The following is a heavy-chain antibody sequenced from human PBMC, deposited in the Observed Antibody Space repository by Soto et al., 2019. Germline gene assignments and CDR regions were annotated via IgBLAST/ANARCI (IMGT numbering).Heavy chain of an antibody. D-gene: IGHD6-13*01. Sequence: SVKFYCEAGGGTFGSCAISWVRQAPGQGLEWMGGIIPIFGTANYAQKFQGRVTITADESTSTAYMELSSLRSEDTAVYYCARDRAAGVSPNFDYWGQGTLVTVSS. J-gene: IGHJ4*02. CDR2: IIPIFGTA. CDR1: GGTFGSCA. V-gene: IGHV1-69*01. CDR3: ARDRAAGVSPNFDY.